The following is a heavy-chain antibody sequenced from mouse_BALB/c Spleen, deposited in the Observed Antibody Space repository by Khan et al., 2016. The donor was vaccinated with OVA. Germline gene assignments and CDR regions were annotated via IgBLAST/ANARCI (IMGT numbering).Heavy chain of an antibody. J-gene: IGHJ3*01. CDR2: ISSYYGDP. V-gene: IGHV1S137*01. CDR1: GYTFTDYA. CDR3: ARGGKFAY. D-gene: IGHD1-1*02. Sequence: QVQLQHSGAELVRPGVSLKISCKGSGYTFTDYAMHWVKQSHAKSLEWIGVISSYYGDPDYNQKFKGKATMTVDRSSSTAYMELARLTSEDSAIYYCARGGKFAYWGQGTLVTVSA.